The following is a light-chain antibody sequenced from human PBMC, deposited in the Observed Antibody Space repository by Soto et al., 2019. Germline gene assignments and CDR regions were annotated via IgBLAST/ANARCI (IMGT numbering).Light chain of an antibody. CDR3: QEYNSYTWT. CDR2: DAS. CDR1: QSIRNW. Sequence: DIQMTQSPSTLSASVGDRVTITCRASQSIRNWLAWYRQKPGKVPKLLIYDASSLASGVPSRFSGSGAGTEFTLTISSLQPDDFESFYCQEYNSYTWTFGQGTKVDIK. V-gene: IGKV1-5*01. J-gene: IGKJ1*01.